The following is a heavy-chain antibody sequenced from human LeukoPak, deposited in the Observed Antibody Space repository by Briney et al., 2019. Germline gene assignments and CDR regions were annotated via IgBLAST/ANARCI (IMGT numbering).Heavy chain of an antibody. CDR2: INGGNGNA. V-gene: IGHV1-3*01. CDR3: ARVPLHDSSGHYYPH. Sequence: ASVKVSCKTSGYTFTNYGMHWVRQAPGQRLEWMGWINGGNGNAKYSQNFQGRVTIIRDTSASTAYMELSSLRSEDTAVYYCARVPLHDSSGHYYPHWGQGTLVAVSS. D-gene: IGHD3-22*01. CDR1: GYTFTNYG. J-gene: IGHJ1*01.